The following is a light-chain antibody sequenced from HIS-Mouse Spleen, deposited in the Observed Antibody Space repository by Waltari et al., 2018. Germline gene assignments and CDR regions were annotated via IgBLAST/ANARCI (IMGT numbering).Light chain of an antibody. Sequence: QSALTQPASVSGSPGQSITISCPGTSSDVGGYNYVSWYQQHPGKAPKLMIYEVSNRPSGVPDRFSGSKSGNTASLTISGLQAEDEADYYCSSYTSSSTVFGTGTKVTVL. CDR1: SSDVGGYNY. J-gene: IGLJ1*01. V-gene: IGLV2-14*01. CDR2: EVS. CDR3: SSYTSSSTV.